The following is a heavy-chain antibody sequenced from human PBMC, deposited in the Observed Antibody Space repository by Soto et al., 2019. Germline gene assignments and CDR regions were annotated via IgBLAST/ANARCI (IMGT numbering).Heavy chain of an antibody. V-gene: IGHV3-74*01. CDR2: IDSDGSTT. J-gene: IGHJ4*02. CDR3: ARGEDNGGCGVY. Sequence: GGSLRLSCAAAGFRFSTYWMHWVRQVPGKAPVWVSRIDSDGSTTNYADSVKGRFTISRDNAKNTVYLQMNSLRVDDSAVYYCARGEDNGGCGVYWGQGTLVTVSS. D-gene: IGHD2-8*01. CDR1: GFRFSTYW.